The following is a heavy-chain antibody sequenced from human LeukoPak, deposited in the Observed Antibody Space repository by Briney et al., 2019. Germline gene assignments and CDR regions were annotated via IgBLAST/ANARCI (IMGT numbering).Heavy chain of an antibody. V-gene: IGHV4-34*01. CDR2: INHSGST. CDR3: ARGRGVQGVKHNWFDP. Sequence: SETLSLTYAVYGGSFSGYYWSGIRQPPGKGLEWIGEINHSGSTNYNPSLKSRDTISVDTSKNQFSLKLSSVTAADTAVYYCARGRGVQGVKHNWFDPWGQGTLVTVSS. J-gene: IGHJ5*02. CDR1: GGSFSGYY. D-gene: IGHD3-10*01.